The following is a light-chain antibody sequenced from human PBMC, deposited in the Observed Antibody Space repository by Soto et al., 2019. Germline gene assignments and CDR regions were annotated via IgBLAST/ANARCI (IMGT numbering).Light chain of an antibody. V-gene: IGLV4-69*01. CDR2: LNSDGSH. CDR3: QTWGTGIQV. CDR1: SGHSSYA. J-gene: IGLJ2*01. Sequence: QSVLTQLPSASASLGASVKLTCTLSSGHSSYAIAWHQQQPEKGPRYLMKLNSDGSHSKGDGIPDRFSGSSSGAERYLTISSLQSEDEADYYCQTWGTGIQVFGGGTKVTVL.